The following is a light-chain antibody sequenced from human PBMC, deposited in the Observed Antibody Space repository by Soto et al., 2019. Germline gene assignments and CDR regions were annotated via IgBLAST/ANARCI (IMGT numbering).Light chain of an antibody. J-gene: IGKJ5*01. CDR3: QTYSSVIT. CDR1: QGISNF. CDR2: AAS. Sequence: DIQMTQSPSSLSASVGDRVTITCRASQGISNFLAWYQQKPGKVPKLLISAASTLKSGVPSRFSGSGSGTDFTLTITSLQPEDVATYYCQTYSSVITFGQGTRLEIK. V-gene: IGKV1-27*01.